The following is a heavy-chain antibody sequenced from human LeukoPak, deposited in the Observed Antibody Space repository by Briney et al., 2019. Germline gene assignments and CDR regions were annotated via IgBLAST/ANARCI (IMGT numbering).Heavy chain of an antibody. CDR2: IQYSGST. CDR1: GDSFSSNSYY. D-gene: IGHD6-19*01. CDR3: ARRRSDLNWYDP. V-gene: IGHV4-39*07. J-gene: IGHJ5*02. Sequence: SETLSVTCTVSGDSFSSNSYYRAWIRQPPGKGLECIGGIQYSGSTYFNPSLKSRVTISIDTSKSQISLNLISVTAADTAVYYCARRRSDLNWYDPWGQGTLVTVSS.